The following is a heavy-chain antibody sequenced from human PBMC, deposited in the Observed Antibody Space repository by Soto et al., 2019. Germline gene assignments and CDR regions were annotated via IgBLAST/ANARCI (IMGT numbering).Heavy chain of an antibody. V-gene: IGHV3-30*18. CDR2: ISYDGSNK. D-gene: IGHD5-18*01. CDR3: AKGAGYSYENYYYYYGMDV. Sequence: GWSLRLSCAASGFTFSSYGMHWVRQAPGKGLEWVAVISYDGSNKYYADSVKGRFTISRDNSKNTLYLQMNSLRAEDTAVYYCAKGAGYSYENYYYYYGMDVWGQGTTVTVSS. J-gene: IGHJ6*02. CDR1: GFTFSSYG.